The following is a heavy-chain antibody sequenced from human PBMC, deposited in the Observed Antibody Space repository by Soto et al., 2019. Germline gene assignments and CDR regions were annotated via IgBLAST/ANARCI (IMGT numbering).Heavy chain of an antibody. J-gene: IGHJ4*02. D-gene: IGHD5-12*01. CDR2: IRSKANSYAT. CDR1: GFTFSGSA. Sequence: GGSLRLSCAASGFTFSGSAMHWVRQASGKGLEWVGRIRSKANSYATAYAASVKGRFTISRDDSKNTAYLQMNSLKTEDTAVYYCTRGMGVVASDYWGQGTLVTVSS. CDR3: TRGMGVVASDY. V-gene: IGHV3-73*01.